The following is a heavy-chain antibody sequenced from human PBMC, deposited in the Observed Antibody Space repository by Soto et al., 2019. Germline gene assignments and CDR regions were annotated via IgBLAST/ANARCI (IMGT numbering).Heavy chain of an antibody. D-gene: IGHD5-12*01. J-gene: IGHJ3*02. CDR3: ASEGLRTDAFDI. Sequence: LRLSCAASGFTFSSYAMHWVRQAPGKGLEWVAVISYDGSNKYYADSVKGRFTISRDNSKNTLYLQMNSLRAEDTAVYYCASEGLRTDAFDIWGQGTMVTVSS. CDR1: GFTFSSYA. V-gene: IGHV3-30-3*01. CDR2: ISYDGSNK.